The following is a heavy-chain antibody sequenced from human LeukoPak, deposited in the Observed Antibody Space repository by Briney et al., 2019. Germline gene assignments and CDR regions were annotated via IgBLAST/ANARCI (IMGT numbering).Heavy chain of an antibody. J-gene: IGHJ4*02. D-gene: IGHD3-9*01. CDR2: ISLNDGST. V-gene: IGHV3-23*01. CDR1: GITVSSIY. Sequence: GGSLRLSCATSGITVSSIYMSWVRQAPGKGLEWVSVISLNDGSTYYADSVRGRFTISRDNSKNTLFLQMNGLRAEDTAIYYCAKAMTSSTYYFDSWGQGTLVTVSS. CDR3: AKAMTSSTYYFDS.